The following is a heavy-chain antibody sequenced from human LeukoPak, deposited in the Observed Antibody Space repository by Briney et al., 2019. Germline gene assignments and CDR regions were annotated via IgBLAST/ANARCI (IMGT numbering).Heavy chain of an antibody. V-gene: IGHV1-69*02. CDR1: GGTFSSYT. CDR2: IIPILGIA. CDR3: ARGSPAYCGGDCFWDAFDI. Sequence: GASVKVSCKASGGTFSSYTISWVRQAPGQGLEWMGRIIPILGIANYAQKFQGRVTITADKSTSTACMELSSLRSEDTAVYYCARGSPAYCGGDCFWDAFDIWGQGKMVTVSS. D-gene: IGHD2-21*01. J-gene: IGHJ3*02.